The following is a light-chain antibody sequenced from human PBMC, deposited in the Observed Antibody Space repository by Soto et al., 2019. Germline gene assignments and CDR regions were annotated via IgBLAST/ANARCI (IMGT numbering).Light chain of an antibody. J-gene: IGLJ2*01. V-gene: IGLV2-14*01. CDR2: DVT. CDR3: SSYTSINTLV. CDR1: SSDVGGYNF. Sequence: QSALTQPASVSGSPGQSITISCTGTSSDVGGYNFVSWYQQHPGKAPKLMIYDVTNRPSGVSNRFSGSKSGNTASLTISGLQAEDEAEDYCSSYTSINTLVFGGGTKLTVL.